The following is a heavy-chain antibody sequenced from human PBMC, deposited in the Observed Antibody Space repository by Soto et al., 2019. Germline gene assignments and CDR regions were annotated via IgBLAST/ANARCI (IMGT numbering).Heavy chain of an antibody. D-gene: IGHD3-10*01. Sequence: EVQLVESGGGLVQPGGSLRLSCAASGFTFSSYWMSWVRQTPGKGLEWVANIKQDGSEKYYVDSVKGRFTISRDNAKNSPYLQMNRLIYEDTAVYYCARGRGDYWGQGTLVTVSS. CDR1: GFTFSSYW. CDR2: IKQDGSEK. CDR3: ARGRGDY. J-gene: IGHJ4*02. V-gene: IGHV3-7*04.